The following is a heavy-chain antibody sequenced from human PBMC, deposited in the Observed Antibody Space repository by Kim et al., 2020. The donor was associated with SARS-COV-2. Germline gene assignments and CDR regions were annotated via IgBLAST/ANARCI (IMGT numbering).Heavy chain of an antibody. CDR3: AREGLPTFGGARLDY. CDR2: ISSSGSTI. J-gene: IGHJ4*02. D-gene: IGHD3-16*01. CDR1: GFTFSSYE. Sequence: GGSLRLSCAASGFTFSSYEMNWVRQAPGKGLEWVSYISSSGSTIYYADSVKGRFTISRDNAKNSLYLQMNSLRAEDTAVYYCAREGLPTFGGARLDYWGQGTLVTVSS. V-gene: IGHV3-48*03.